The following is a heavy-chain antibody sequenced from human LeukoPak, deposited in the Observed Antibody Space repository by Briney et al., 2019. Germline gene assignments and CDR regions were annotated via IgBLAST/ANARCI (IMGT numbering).Heavy chain of an antibody. J-gene: IGHJ4*02. CDR2: IYSSGST. V-gene: IGHV4-61*02. CDR1: GGSISSGSYY. Sequence: SQTLSLTCTVSGGSISSGSYYWSWIRQPAGKRLEWIGRIYSSGSTNYNPSLKSRVTMSVDTSKNQFSVKLNSVIAADTAMYYCARGVYLGNGYYFDYWGQGTLVTVSS. CDR3: ARGVYLGNGYYFDY. D-gene: IGHD2-8*01.